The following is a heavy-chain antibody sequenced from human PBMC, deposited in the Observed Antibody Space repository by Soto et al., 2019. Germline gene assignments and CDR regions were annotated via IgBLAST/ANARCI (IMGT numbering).Heavy chain of an antibody. CDR2: ISGSGFKK. CDR1: GFIFENFG. Sequence: GGSLRLSCAASGFIFENFGMSWVRQAPGKGLEWISSISGSGFKKYYADSVKDRFTISRDNSKSTVYLELNNLSAEDTAVYHCAKNQGVELVPLATVDWFDPWGQGSVVTVSS. CDR3: AKNQGVELVPLATVDWFDP. V-gene: IGHV3-23*01. J-gene: IGHJ5*02. D-gene: IGHD1-26*01.